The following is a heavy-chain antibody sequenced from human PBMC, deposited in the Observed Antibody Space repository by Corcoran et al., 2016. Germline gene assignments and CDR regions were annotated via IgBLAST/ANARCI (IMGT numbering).Heavy chain of an antibody. D-gene: IGHD3-10*01. CDR2: IIPIFGTA. CDR1: GGAFSSYA. Sequence: QVQLVQSGAEVKKPGSSVKVSCKASGGAFSSYAISWVRQAPGQGLEWMGGIIPIFGTANYAQKFQGRVTVTADESTSTAYMEVRSLRSADTALDYCAQGSITMVRRANLPPADYYGMDVCGQGTTVTVS. J-gene: IGHJ6*02. V-gene: IGHV1-69*01. CDR3: AQGSITMVRRANLPPADYYGMDV.